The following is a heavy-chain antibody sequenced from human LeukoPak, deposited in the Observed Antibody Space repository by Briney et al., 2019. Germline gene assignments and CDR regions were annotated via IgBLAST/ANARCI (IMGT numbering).Heavy chain of an antibody. CDR3: TRVRSSSWYDY. CDR1: GFTFSTSW. Sequence: GGSLRLSCATSGFTFSTSWMHWVRQAPGKGLVWVSRISGDGTTTTYADSVKVRFTISRDNAKNTLFLQMNSLRVDDTAVYYCTRVRSSSWYDYWGQGALVTVSS. CDR2: ISGDGTTT. D-gene: IGHD6-13*01. V-gene: IGHV3-74*01. J-gene: IGHJ4*02.